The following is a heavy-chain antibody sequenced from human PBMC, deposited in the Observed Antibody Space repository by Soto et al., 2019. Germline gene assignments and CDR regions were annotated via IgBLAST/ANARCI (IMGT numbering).Heavy chain of an antibody. D-gene: IGHD2-2*01. CDR1: GFTFSSYA. V-gene: IGHV3-23*01. CDR3: AKDPFYCSSTSCIPQGFDP. Sequence: GSLRLSCAASGFTFSSYAMSWVRQAPGKGLEWVSAISGSGGSTYYADSVKGRFTISRDNSKNTLYLQMNSLRAEDTAVYYCAKDPFYCSSTSCIPQGFDPWGQGTLVTVSS. J-gene: IGHJ5*02. CDR2: ISGSGGST.